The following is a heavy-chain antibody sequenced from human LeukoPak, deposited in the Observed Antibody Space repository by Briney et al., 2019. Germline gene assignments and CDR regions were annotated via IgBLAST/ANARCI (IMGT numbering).Heavy chain of an antibody. V-gene: IGHV1-18*01. D-gene: IGHD6-19*01. CDR2: ISGYNGNT. J-gene: IGHJ4*02. CDR3: ARDLKRGYSSGRYSWGTGSSNDY. Sequence: GASVKVSCKASGGTFSNNPISWVRQAPGQGLEWMGWISGYNGNTNYAQQKLQGRVTMTTDTSTSTAYMELRSLRSDDTAVYYCARDLKRGYSSGRYSWGTGSSNDYWGQGTLVTVSS. CDR1: GGTFSNNP.